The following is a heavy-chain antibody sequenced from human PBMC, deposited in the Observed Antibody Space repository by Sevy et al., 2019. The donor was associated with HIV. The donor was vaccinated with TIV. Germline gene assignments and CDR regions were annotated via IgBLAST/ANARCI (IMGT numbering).Heavy chain of an antibody. V-gene: IGHV3-23*01. CDR2: ISGSGGST. CDR3: AKDGSCSSTSCYEVSEVMDAFDI. D-gene: IGHD2-2*01. Sequence: GGSLRLSCAASGFTFSSYAMSWVRQAPGKGLEWVSAISGSGGSTYYADSVKGRFTISRDNSKNTLYLQMNSLRAEDTAVYYCAKDGSCSSTSCYEVSEVMDAFDIWGQGTMVTVSS. CDR1: GFTFSSYA. J-gene: IGHJ3*02.